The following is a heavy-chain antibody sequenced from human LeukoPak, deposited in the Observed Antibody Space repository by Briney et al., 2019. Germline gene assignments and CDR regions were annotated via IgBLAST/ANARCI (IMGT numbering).Heavy chain of an antibody. Sequence: SQTLSLTCTVSGGSISSGDYYWSWIRQPPGKGLEWIGYIYSSGSTYYNPSLKSRVTISVDTSKNQFSLKLSSVTAADTAVYYCARGIAAAGTTSSYYFDYWGQGTLVTVSS. CDR3: ARGIAAAGTTSSYYFDY. CDR2: IYSSGST. CDR1: GGSISSGDYY. V-gene: IGHV4-30-4*01. D-gene: IGHD6-13*01. J-gene: IGHJ4*02.